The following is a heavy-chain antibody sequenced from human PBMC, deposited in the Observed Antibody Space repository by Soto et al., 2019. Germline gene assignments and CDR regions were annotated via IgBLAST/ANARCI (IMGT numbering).Heavy chain of an antibody. CDR3: ARDGDPQYAFWSGPLGGGRFDP. V-gene: IGHV1-69*12. CDR2: IVPMFGTA. Sequence: QVQLVQSGAEVKKPGSSVNVSCKTSGGTFGNSAVTWVRQAPGQGLEWLGGIVPMFGTANYAQKFQGRVTITAAESTITAYMELNSLKTDDTAVYYCARDGDPQYAFWSGPLGGGRFDPWGQGTLVTVSS. CDR1: GGTFGNSA. D-gene: IGHD3-3*01. J-gene: IGHJ5*02.